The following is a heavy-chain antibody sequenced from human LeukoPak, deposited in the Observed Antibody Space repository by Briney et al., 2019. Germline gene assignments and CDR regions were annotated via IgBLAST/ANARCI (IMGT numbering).Heavy chain of an antibody. CDR2: ISSSSSYI. Sequence: GGSLRLSCAASGFTFSSYAMHWVRQAPGKGLEWVSSISSSSSYIYYADSVKGRFTISRDNAKNSLYLQMNSLRAEDTAVYYCARAGYKVVPAATTHAFDIWGQGSMVTVSS. D-gene: IGHD2-2*01. CDR1: GFTFSSYA. J-gene: IGHJ3*02. CDR3: ARAGYKVVPAATTHAFDI. V-gene: IGHV3-21*01.